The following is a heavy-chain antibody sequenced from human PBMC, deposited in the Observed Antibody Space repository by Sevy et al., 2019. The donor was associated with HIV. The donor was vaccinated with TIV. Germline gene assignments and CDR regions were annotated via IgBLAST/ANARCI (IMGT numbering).Heavy chain of an antibody. D-gene: IGHD2-2*01. J-gene: IGHJ6*02. CDR2: IRYDGSNK. CDR1: GFTFSNYG. CDR3: AREPLRYCSSSSCYEGDNYYYGMDV. Sequence: GGSLRLSCAASGFTFSNYGIHWVRQAPGKGLEWVAVIRYDGSNKYYEDSVKGRFTISRDNSKNTLYLQINSLRAEDTAVYYCAREPLRYCSSSSCYEGDNYYYGMDVWGQGTTVTVSS. V-gene: IGHV3-33*01.